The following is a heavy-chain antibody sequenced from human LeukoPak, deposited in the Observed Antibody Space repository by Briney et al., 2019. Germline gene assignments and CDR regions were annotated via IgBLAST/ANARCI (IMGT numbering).Heavy chain of an antibody. CDR2: IYYSGST. D-gene: IGHD6-13*01. CDR3: ASPRAERSTWYAVDY. J-gene: IGHJ4*02. V-gene: IGHV4-59*12. Sequence: TSETLSLTCTVSGGSISSYYWSWIRQPPGKGLEWIGYIYYSGSTNYNPSLKSRVTISVDTSKNQFSLKLSSVTAADTAVYYCASPRAERSTWYAVDYWGQGTLVTVSA. CDR1: GGSISSYY.